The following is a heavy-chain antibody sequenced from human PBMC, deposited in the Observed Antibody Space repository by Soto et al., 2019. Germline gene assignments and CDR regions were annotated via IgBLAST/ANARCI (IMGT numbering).Heavy chain of an antibody. CDR2: VIPILGKP. CDR3: ARLWGIADHDS. CDR1: GDIFKTYS. D-gene: IGHD6-13*01. V-gene: IGHV1-69*12. J-gene: IGHJ5*01. Sequence: QVQLVQSGAEVKKPGSSVKVSCKSSGDIFKTYSVSWLRQAPGQGLAWMGGVIPILGKPMYAQKFQDRLTSTADESTRTVFMELTSLIADDTAVYFCARLWGIADHDSWGQGTRVIVSS.